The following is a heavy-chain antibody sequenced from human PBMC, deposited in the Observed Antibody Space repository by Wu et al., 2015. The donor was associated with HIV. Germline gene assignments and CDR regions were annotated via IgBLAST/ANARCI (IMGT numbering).Heavy chain of an antibody. CDR1: GYRFTTYD. CDR3: ARGGRGEWSSFSL. CDR2: MNPKSGNT. D-gene: IGHD3-10*01. V-gene: IGHV1-8*03. J-gene: IGHJ3*01. Sequence: QAQLVQSGAEVKKPGASVKVSCKASGYRFTTYDINWVRQATGQGLEWMGWMNPKSGNTGYAPKFQGRVTITRDTSIDTAYMELSGLRSEDTAVYYCARGGRGEWSSFSLWGRRNYGHRLF.